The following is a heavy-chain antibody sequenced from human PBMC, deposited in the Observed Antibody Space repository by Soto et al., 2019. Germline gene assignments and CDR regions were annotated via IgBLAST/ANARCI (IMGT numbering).Heavy chain of an antibody. V-gene: IGHV1-2*04. J-gene: IGHJ3*02. CDR3: ARDGIAAAGTTGPPWAFDI. Sequence: ASVKVSCKASGYTFTGYYMHWVRQAPGQGLEWMGWINPNSGGTNYAQKFQGWVTMTRDTSISTAYMELSRLRSDDTAVYYCARDGIAAAGTTGPPWAFDIWGQGTMVTVSS. D-gene: IGHD6-13*01. CDR1: GYTFTGYY. CDR2: INPNSGGT.